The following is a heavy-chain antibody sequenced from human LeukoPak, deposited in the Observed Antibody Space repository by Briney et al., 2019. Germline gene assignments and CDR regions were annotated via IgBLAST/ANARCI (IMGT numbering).Heavy chain of an antibody. D-gene: IGHD6-19*01. CDR3: ASMLTAVAGYFDC. J-gene: IGHJ4*02. V-gene: IGHV4-4*07. Sequence: SETLSLTCTVSGGSISSYYWSWIRQPAGKGLEWIGRIYTSGSTNYNPSLKSRVTMSVDKFKNQFSLKLSSVTAADTAVYYCASMLTAVAGYFDCWGQGTLVTVSS. CDR1: GGSISSYY. CDR2: IYTSGST.